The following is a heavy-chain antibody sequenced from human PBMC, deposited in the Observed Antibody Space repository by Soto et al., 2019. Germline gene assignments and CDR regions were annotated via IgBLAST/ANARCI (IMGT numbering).Heavy chain of an antibody. CDR1: GFTFSSYA. D-gene: IGHD6-13*01. V-gene: IGHV3-23*01. Sequence: PGGSLRLSCAASGFTFSSYAMSRARQAPGKGLEWVSAISGSGGSTYYADSVKGRFTISRDNSKNTLYLQMNSLRAEDTAVYYCAKDQGEGAAGNFDYWGQGTLVAVSS. J-gene: IGHJ4*02. CDR2: ISGSGGST. CDR3: AKDQGEGAAGNFDY.